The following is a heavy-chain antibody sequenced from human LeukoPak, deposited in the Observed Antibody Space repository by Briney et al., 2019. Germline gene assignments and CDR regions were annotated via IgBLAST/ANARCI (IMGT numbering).Heavy chain of an antibody. J-gene: IGHJ4*02. D-gene: IGHD3-22*01. CDR2: ISAYNGNT. V-gene: IGHV1-18*01. CDR3: ARDLPPTYYYDSSSYYPFDY. Sequence: ASVKVSCKASGYTFTSYGISWVRQAPGQGLEWMGWISAYNGNTNYAQKLQGRVTMTTDTSTSTAYMELRSLRSDDTAVYYCARDLPPTYYYDSSSYYPFDYWGQGTLVTVSS. CDR1: GYTFTSYG.